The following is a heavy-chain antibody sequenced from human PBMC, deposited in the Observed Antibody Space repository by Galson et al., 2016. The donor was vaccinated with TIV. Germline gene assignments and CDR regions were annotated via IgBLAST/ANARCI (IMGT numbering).Heavy chain of an antibody. D-gene: IGHD6-13*01. V-gene: IGHV2-70*11. J-gene: IGHJ4*02. CDR2: IDWDNDK. CDR1: GFSLSTSGMC. Sequence: PALVKPTQTLTLTCTFSGFSLSTSGMCVTWIRQPPGKALEWLARIDWDNDKYYSTPLKTRLLISKDTSKNQLVLTMTSVDPVDTATYYCARSRSSAAGALDFWGQGTLVTV. CDR3: ARSRSSAAGALDF.